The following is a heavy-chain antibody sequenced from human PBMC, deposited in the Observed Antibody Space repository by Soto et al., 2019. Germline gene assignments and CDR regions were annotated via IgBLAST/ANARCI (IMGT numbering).Heavy chain of an antibody. CDR2: IHYTGSA. Sequence: QVQLQESGPGLLKPSQTLSLTCTVSGGSIENGGYYWIWIRQHPEKGLEWLGSIHYTGSAFYNPSVKSRVAMSVDTSKNHFSLTLTSVTVADTATYYCARGGDYATTWGQGSLAVVSS. D-gene: IGHD4-17*01. V-gene: IGHV4-31*03. CDR3: ARGGDYATT. J-gene: IGHJ5*02. CDR1: GGSIENGGYY.